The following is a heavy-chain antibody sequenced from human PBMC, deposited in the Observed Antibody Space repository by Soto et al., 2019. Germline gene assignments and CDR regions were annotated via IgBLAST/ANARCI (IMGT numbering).Heavy chain of an antibody. CDR3: AKADWEPLDRDEYYFDY. D-gene: IGHD1-26*01. Sequence: QVQLVESGGGVVQPGRSLRLSCAASGFTFSSYGMHWVRQAPGKGLEWVAVISYDGSNKYYADSVKGRFTISRDNSKTTLYLQMNSLRAEDTAVYYCAKADWEPLDRDEYYFDYWGQGTLVTVSS. CDR2: ISYDGSNK. CDR1: GFTFSSYG. J-gene: IGHJ4*02. V-gene: IGHV3-30*18.